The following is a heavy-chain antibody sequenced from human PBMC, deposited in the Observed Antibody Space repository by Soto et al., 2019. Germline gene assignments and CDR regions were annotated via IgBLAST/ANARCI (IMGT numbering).Heavy chain of an antibody. CDR1: GYTCTSYA. Sequence: QVQLVQSGAEVKKPGASVKVSCKASGYTCTSYAVHWVRQAPGERLEWMGWISAGNGNTKYSQKFQGRVTITRDTSASTAYMELSSLRSEDTAVYYCARGTATGTISRAVYYYGMDVWGQGTTVTVSS. D-gene: IGHD1-7*01. CDR2: ISAGNGNT. CDR3: ARGTATGTISRAVYYYGMDV. J-gene: IGHJ6*02. V-gene: IGHV1-3*01.